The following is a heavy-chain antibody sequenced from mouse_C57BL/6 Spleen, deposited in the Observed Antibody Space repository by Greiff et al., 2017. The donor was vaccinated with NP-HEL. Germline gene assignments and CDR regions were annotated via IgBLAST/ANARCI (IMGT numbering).Heavy chain of an antibody. D-gene: IGHD4-1*01. CDR1: GFTFTDYY. CDR2: IRHKANGYTT. Sequence: EVHLVESGGGLVQPGGSLSLSCAASGFTFTDYYMSWVRQPPGKALEWLGFIRHKANGYTTEYSASVKGRFTISRDNSQSILYLQMNALRAEDSATDYCARSANWDSWFAYWGQGTLVTVSA. V-gene: IGHV7-3*01. CDR3: ARSANWDSWFAY. J-gene: IGHJ3*01.